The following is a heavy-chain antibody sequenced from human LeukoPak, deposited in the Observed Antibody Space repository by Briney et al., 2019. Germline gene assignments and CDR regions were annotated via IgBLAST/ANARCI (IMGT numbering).Heavy chain of an antibody. J-gene: IGHJ4*02. V-gene: IGHV3-13*01. Sequence: GGSLRLSCAASGFTFIDYDMHWVRQVIGKGLEWVSAIGIRGDTHYSGSVKGRFTISRENAESSLYLQMNSLRAEDTAVYYYARDADGPGSLIDYWGQGALVTVSS. D-gene: IGHD2-8*01. CDR2: IGIRGDT. CDR3: ARDADGPGSLIDY. CDR1: GFTFIDYD.